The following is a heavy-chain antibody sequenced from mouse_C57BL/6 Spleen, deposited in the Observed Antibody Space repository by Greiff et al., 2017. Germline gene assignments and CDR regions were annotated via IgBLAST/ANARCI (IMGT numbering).Heavy chain of an antibody. J-gene: IGHJ3*01. CDR3: ARCGRSPAWFAY. V-gene: IGHV1-55*01. Sequence: QVQLQQPGAELVKPGASVKMSCKASGYTFTSYWITWVKQRPGQGLEWIGDVYPGRGSTNYNEKFKSKATLTVDTSSSTAYRQCSSLTSEDSAVYYCARCGRSPAWFAYWGQGTLVTVSA. CDR2: VYPGRGST. CDR1: GYTFTSYW. D-gene: IGHD1-1*01.